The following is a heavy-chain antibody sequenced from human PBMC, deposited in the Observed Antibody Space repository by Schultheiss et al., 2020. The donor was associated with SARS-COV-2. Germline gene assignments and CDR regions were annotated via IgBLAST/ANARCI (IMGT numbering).Heavy chain of an antibody. CDR1: GFTFSSYW. V-gene: IGHV3-74*01. D-gene: IGHD1-7*01. CDR2: INSDGSNI. Sequence: GGSLRLSCAASGFTFSSYWMHWVRQVPGKGLVWVSRINSDGSNIGYADSVEGRVTISRDNAKNTLYLQLNSLRVEDTAVYYCTRYTVELCDGFDLWGQGTMVTVSS. J-gene: IGHJ3*01. CDR3: TRYTVELCDGFDL.